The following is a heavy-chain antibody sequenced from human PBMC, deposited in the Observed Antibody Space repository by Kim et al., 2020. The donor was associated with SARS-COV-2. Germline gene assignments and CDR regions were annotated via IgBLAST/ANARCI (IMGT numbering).Heavy chain of an antibody. D-gene: IGHD2-2*03. CDR2: IYYSGST. J-gene: IGHJ5*02. Sequence: SETLSLTCTVSGGSISSSSYYWGWIRQPPGKGLEWIGSIYYSGSTYYNPSLKSRVTISVDTSKNQFSLKLSSVTAADTAVYYCARHGYCSSTSCYPPGDWFDPWGQGTLVTVSS. CDR3: ARHGYCSSTSCYPPGDWFDP. V-gene: IGHV4-39*01. CDR1: GGSISSSSYY.